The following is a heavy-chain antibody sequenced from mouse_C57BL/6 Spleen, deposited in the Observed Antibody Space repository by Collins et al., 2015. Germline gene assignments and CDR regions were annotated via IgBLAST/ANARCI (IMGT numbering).Heavy chain of an antibody. V-gene: IGHV1-69*02. CDR3: ASYDYDGGNFDY. D-gene: IGHD2-4*01. J-gene: IGHJ2*01. CDR1: GYTFTSYW. Sequence: QVQLQQPGAELVKPGAPVKLSCKASGYTFTSYWMNWVKQRPGRGLEWIGRIDPSDSETHYNQKFKDKATLTVDKSSSTAYIQLSSLTSEDSAVYYCASYDYDGGNFDYWGQGTTLTVSS. CDR2: IDPSDSET.